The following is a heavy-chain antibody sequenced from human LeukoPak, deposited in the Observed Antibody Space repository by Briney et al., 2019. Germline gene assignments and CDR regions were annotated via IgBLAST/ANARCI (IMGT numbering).Heavy chain of an antibody. CDR1: GFTFSSYA. Sequence: QPGGSLRLSCAASGFTFSSYAMSWVRQAPGKGLEWVSAISGSGGSTYYADSVKGRFTISRDNSKNTLYLQMNSLGAEDTAVYYCAKAGHSGYDSDYYGMDVWGQGTTVTVSS. J-gene: IGHJ6*02. CDR2: ISGSGGST. CDR3: AKAGHSGYDSDYYGMDV. D-gene: IGHD5-12*01. V-gene: IGHV3-23*01.